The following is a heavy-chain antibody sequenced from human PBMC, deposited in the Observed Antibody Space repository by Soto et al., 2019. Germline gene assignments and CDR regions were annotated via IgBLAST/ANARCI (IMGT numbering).Heavy chain of an antibody. V-gene: IGHV2-5*02. Sequence: QITLKESGPTLVKPTQTLTLTCTFSGLSLSTSGEAVGWIRQPPGKALEWLALIYWDDDKRYNPTLKTRLTITKDTHKHQVVLTLTSMDPVDTATYYCAHYVSSSPAGWFDPWGQGILVTVSS. D-gene: IGHD3-10*02. CDR1: GLSLSTSGEA. J-gene: IGHJ5*02. CDR3: AHYVSSSPAGWFDP. CDR2: IYWDDDK.